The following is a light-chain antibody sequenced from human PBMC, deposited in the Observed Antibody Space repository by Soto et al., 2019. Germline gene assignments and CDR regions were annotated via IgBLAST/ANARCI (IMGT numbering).Light chain of an antibody. CDR1: SSDVGGYDF. J-gene: IGLJ3*02. CDR2: EVT. Sequence: QSVLTQPASVSGSPGQSITISCTGTSSDVGGYDFVSWYQQHPAKAPRLIISEVTNRPSGVSYRFSASKSGNTASLTISGLQAEDEADYFCSSFTSRDTLVFGGGTQLTVL. V-gene: IGLV2-14*01. CDR3: SSFTSRDTLV.